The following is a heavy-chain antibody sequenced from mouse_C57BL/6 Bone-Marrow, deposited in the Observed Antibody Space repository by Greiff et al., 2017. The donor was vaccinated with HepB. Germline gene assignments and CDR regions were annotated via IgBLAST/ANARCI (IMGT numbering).Heavy chain of an antibody. CDR3: AREEYYGSRTAWFAY. CDR2: IDPSDSYT. J-gene: IGHJ3*01. CDR1: GYTFTSYW. D-gene: IGHD1-1*01. Sequence: QVQLQQPGAELVRPGPSVKLSCKASGYTFTSYWMHWVKQRPGQGLEWIGVIDPSDSYTNYNQKFKGKATLTVDTSSSTAYMQLSSLTSEDSAVYYCAREEYYGSRTAWFAYWGQGTLVTVSA. V-gene: IGHV1-59*01.